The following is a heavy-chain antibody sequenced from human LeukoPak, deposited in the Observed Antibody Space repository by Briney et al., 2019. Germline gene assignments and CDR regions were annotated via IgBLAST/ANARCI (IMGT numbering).Heavy chain of an antibody. CDR2: ISGSGGST. CDR3: ATLLSYYDFWSGSHVDY. Sequence: PGGSQRLSCAASGFTFSSYAMSWVRQAPGKGVEWVSAISGSGGSTYYADSVKGRFTISRDNSKNTLYLQMNSLRAEDTAVYYCATLLSYYDFWSGSHVDYWGQGTLVTVSS. D-gene: IGHD3-3*01. CDR1: GFTFSSYA. V-gene: IGHV3-23*01. J-gene: IGHJ4*02.